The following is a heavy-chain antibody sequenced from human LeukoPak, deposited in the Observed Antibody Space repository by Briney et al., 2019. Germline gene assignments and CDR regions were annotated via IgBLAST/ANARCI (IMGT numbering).Heavy chain of an antibody. J-gene: IGHJ4*02. Sequence: PSQTLSLTCAVYGGSFSGYYWSWIRQPPGKGLEWIGEINHSGSTNYNPSLKSRVTISVDTSKNQFSLKLSSVTAADTAVYYCARGGVEQLVPDYFDYWGQGTLVTVSS. CDR1: GGSFSGYY. V-gene: IGHV4-34*01. CDR3: ARGGVEQLVPDYFDY. D-gene: IGHD6-13*01. CDR2: INHSGST.